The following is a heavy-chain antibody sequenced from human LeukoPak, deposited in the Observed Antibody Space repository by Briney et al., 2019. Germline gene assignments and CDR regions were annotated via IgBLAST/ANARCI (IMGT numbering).Heavy chain of an antibody. Sequence: PGGSLRLSCAASGFTFSSYGVSWVRQAPGKGLEWVSAISGSGGSTYYADSVKGRFTISRDNSKNTLYLQMNSLRAEDTAVYYCTGILTGYSSTNYAFDIWGQGTMVTVSS. CDR2: ISGSGGST. D-gene: IGHD3-9*01. V-gene: IGHV3-23*01. J-gene: IGHJ3*02. CDR1: GFTFSSYG. CDR3: TGILTGYSSTNYAFDI.